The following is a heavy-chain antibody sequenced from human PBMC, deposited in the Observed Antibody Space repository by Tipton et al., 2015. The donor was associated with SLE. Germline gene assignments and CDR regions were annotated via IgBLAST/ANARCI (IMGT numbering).Heavy chain of an antibody. CDR2: IKQDGSEK. CDR3: ARGKVGGNWFDP. V-gene: IGHV3-7*01. CDR1: GFTFSSYW. Sequence: GSLRLSCAASGFTFSSYWMSWVRQAPGKGLEWVANIKQDGSEKYYVDSVKGRFTISRDSAKNSLYLQMNSLRAGDTAVYYCARGKVGGNWFDPWGQGTLVTVSS. J-gene: IGHJ5*02. D-gene: IGHD2-2*01.